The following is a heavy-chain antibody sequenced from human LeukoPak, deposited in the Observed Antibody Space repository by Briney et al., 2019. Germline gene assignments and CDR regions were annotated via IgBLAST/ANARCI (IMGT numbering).Heavy chain of an antibody. D-gene: IGHD2-21*02. Sequence: PGGSLRLSCAASGFTFSSYAMGWVRQAPGKGLEWVSAISGSGGSTYHADSVKGRLIISRDNSKSTLYLQMNNLRAEDTAVYYCAKVKSGCGGDCYFSCFDYWGQGTQVTASS. CDR1: GFTFSSYA. CDR2: ISGSGGST. V-gene: IGHV3-23*01. CDR3: AKVKSGCGGDCYFSCFDY. J-gene: IGHJ4*02.